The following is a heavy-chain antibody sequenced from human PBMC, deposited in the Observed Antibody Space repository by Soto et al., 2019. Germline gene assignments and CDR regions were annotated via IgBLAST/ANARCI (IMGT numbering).Heavy chain of an antibody. Sequence: SETLSLTCTVPGGSISSYYWSWIRQPPGKGLEWIGYIYYSGSTNYNPSLKSRVTISVDTSKNQFSLKLSSVTAADTAVYYCARTPRGNYGYPSYFDYWGQGTLVTVSS. CDR2: IYYSGST. J-gene: IGHJ4*02. D-gene: IGHD3-10*01. V-gene: IGHV4-59*01. CDR1: GGSISSYY. CDR3: ARTPRGNYGYPSYFDY.